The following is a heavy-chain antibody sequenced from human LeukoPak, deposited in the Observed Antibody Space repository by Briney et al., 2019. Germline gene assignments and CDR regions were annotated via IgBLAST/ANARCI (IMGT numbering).Heavy chain of an antibody. CDR1: GGSISSYC. J-gene: IGHJ4*02. CDR3: ARGGEGYPLPHYFDY. Sequence: SETLSLTCTVSGGSISSYCWSWIRQPPGKGLEWIGYIYYSGSTNYNPSLKSRVTISVDTSKNQFSLKLTSVTAADTAVYYCARGGEGYPLPHYFDYWGQGTLVTVSS. CDR2: IYYSGST. V-gene: IGHV4-59*01. D-gene: IGHD5-18*01.